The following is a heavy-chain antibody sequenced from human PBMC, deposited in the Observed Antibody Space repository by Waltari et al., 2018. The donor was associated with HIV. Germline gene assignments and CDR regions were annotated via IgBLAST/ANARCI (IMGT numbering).Heavy chain of an antibody. CDR1: GGSITSGGYY. D-gene: IGHD2-15*01. CDR2: IYYSGST. CDR3: AGRYCSGGSCYSADYYGMDV. V-gene: IGHV4-31*03. J-gene: IGHJ6*02. Sequence: QVQLQETGPGLVKPSQTLSPTCTVPGGSITSGGYYWTWIRQHPGKGLEWIGYIYYSGSTYYNPSLKSRVTISVDTSNNQFSLKLSSVTAADTAVYYCAGRYCSGGSCYSADYYGMDVWGQGTTVTVSS.